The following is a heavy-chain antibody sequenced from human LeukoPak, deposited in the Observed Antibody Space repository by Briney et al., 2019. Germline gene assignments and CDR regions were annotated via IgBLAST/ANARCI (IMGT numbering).Heavy chain of an antibody. V-gene: IGHV3-30-3*01. D-gene: IGHD6-13*01. CDR2: ISYDGSNK. J-gene: IGHJ4*02. CDR3: ARDGSSSSWYDSLYYFDY. CDR1: GFTFSSYA. Sequence: PGGSLRLSCAASGFTFSSYAMHWVRQAPGKGLEWVAVISYDGSNKYYADSVKGRFTISRDNSKNTLYLQMNSLRAEDTAVYYCARDGSSSSWYDSLYYFDYWGQGTLVTVSS.